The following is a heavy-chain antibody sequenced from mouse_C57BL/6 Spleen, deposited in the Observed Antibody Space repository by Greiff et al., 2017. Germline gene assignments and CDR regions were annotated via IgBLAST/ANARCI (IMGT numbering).Heavy chain of an antibody. CDR1: GFTFSSYA. CDR2: ISDGGSYT. J-gene: IGHJ3*01. CDR3: ARPHYGSSFSWFAY. V-gene: IGHV5-4*03. Sequence: EVKVVESGGGLVKPGGSLKLSCAASGFTFSSYAMSWVRQTPEKRLEWVATISDGGSYTYYPDNVKGRCTISRDNAKNNLYLQMSHLRSEDTAIYYCARPHYGSSFSWFAYWGQGTLVTVSA. D-gene: IGHD1-1*01.